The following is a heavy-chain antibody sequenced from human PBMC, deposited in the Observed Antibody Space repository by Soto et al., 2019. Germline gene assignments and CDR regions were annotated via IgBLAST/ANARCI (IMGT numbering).Heavy chain of an antibody. CDR2: IYPGDSDT. J-gene: IGHJ3*02. V-gene: IGHV5-51*01. D-gene: IGHD6-19*01. CDR1: GYSFTSYW. CDR3: VRPRTRAVTGFDAFDI. Sequence: GESLKISCKGSGYSFTSYWISWVRQMPGKGLEWMGIIYPGDSDTRYSPSFQGQVTISADKSITTAYLQWSSLKASDTAMYYCVRPRTRAVTGFDAFDIRGQGTMVTVSS.